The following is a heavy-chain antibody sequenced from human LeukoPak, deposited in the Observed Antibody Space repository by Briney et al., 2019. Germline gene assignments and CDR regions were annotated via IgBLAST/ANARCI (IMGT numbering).Heavy chain of an antibody. CDR1: GFTFSSYA. CDR3: TTEYYDFWSIPFDP. CDR2: ISGSGGSI. J-gene: IGHJ5*02. Sequence: GGSLRLSCAASGFTFSSYAMSWVRQAPGKGLEWVSAISGSGGSIYYADPVEGRFTISRDNPKNTLYLQMNSLRTEDTAVYYCTTEYYDFWSIPFDPWGLGTLVTVSS. V-gene: IGHV3-23*01. D-gene: IGHD3-3*01.